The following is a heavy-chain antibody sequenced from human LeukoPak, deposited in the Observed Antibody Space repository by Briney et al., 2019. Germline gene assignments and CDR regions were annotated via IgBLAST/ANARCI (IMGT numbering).Heavy chain of an antibody. Sequence: GGSVKLSCAASGFTFSSYSMNWVGQAAGKGLPWESYIGSSSSTIYDADSVKGRFTISRDNAKNSLYLQMNSLRDEDTAVYYCARDGYYYGSGSLDYWGQGTLVTVSP. CDR3: ARDGYYYGSGSLDY. CDR2: IGSSSSTI. D-gene: IGHD3-10*01. CDR1: GFTFSSYS. V-gene: IGHV3-48*02. J-gene: IGHJ4*02.